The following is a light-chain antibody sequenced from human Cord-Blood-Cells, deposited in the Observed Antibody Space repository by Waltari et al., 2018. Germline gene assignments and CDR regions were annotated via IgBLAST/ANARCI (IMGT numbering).Light chain of an antibody. J-gene: IGLJ1*01. CDR2: DVS. Sequence: QSALTQPRSVSGSPGQSVTISCTGTSSDVGGYNYVSWYQKHQGKAPKLMIYDVSKRPSGVPDRFSGSKSGKTASLTISGLQAADEADYYCCSYAGSYTYVFGTGTKVTVL. V-gene: IGLV2-11*01. CDR1: SSDVGGYNY. CDR3: CSYAGSYTYV.